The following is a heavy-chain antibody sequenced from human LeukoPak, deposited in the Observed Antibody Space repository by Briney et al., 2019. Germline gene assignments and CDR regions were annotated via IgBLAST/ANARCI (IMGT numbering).Heavy chain of an antibody. V-gene: IGHV4-39*07. CDR3: TRDMEYPGAGFDL. J-gene: IGHJ4*02. D-gene: IGHD2/OR15-2a*01. CDR2: VYSSGST. CDR1: GDSISRSSYF. Sequence: KASETLSLTCTVSGDSISRSSYFWAWIRQPPGKGLEWVGSVYSSGSTYYNPSLRSQITISVDTSKNQFSLKLTSVSAADTAMYYCTRDMEYPGAGFDLWGQGIPVTVSS.